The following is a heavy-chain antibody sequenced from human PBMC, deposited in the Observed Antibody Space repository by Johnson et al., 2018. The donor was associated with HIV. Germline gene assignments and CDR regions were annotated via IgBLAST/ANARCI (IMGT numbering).Heavy chain of an antibody. J-gene: IGHJ3*02. Sequence: EVQLVESGGALVKPGGSLRLSCAASGFTFSDAWINWVRQAPGKGLEWVGRLKSDGSRTNYADSVKGRFTISRDNAKNSLYLQMNSLRAEDTAVYYCARIDYSNYEEAFDIWGQGTMVTVSS. CDR1: GFTFSDAW. CDR3: ARIDYSNYEEAFDI. D-gene: IGHD4-11*01. V-gene: IGHV3-74*02. CDR2: LKSDGSRT.